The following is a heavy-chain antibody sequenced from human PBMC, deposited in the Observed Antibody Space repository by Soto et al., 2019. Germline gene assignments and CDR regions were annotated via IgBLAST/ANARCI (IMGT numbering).Heavy chain of an antibody. CDR3: ARSGYGSGSYIYYYGMDV. Sequence: QVQLVESGGGVVQPGRSLRLSCAASGFTFSSYGMHWVRQAPGKGLEWVAVIWYDGSNKYYADSVKGRFTISRDNSKNTRYLQMNSLRAEDTAVYYCARSGYGSGSYIYYYGMDVWGQGTTVTVSS. V-gene: IGHV3-33*01. CDR1: GFTFSSYG. J-gene: IGHJ6*02. D-gene: IGHD3-10*01. CDR2: IWYDGSNK.